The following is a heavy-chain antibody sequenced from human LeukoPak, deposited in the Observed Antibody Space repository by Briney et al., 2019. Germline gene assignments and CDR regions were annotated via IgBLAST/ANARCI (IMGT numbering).Heavy chain of an antibody. CDR3: ARGVPAATLDY. V-gene: IGHV4-30-4*08. Sequence: PSETLSLTCTVSRGSIRSGDHYWLWPRDPPGKGLEYIGFVYYSGSYYYHPSLKSQVTISVDTSKNQFSLKLSSVAAADTAVYYCARGVPAATLDYWGQGTLVTVSS. D-gene: IGHD2-15*01. J-gene: IGHJ4*02. CDR2: VYYSGSY. CDR1: RGSIRSGDHY.